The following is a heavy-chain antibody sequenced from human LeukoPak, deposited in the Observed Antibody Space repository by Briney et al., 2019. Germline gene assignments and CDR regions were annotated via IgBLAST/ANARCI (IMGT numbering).Heavy chain of an antibody. D-gene: IGHD5-24*01. Sequence: SETLSLTCTVSAVSISDYYWNWIRQSPENGLEWIGYIYNSGNTNYNLFLKSRVTISADTSKNQFSLKLTSVTAADTAVYYCARYRGTYGYYFDYWGQGKFVIVSS. CDR3: ARYRGTYGYYFDY. CDR1: AVSISDYY. V-gene: IGHV4-59*01. CDR2: IYNSGNT. J-gene: IGHJ4*02.